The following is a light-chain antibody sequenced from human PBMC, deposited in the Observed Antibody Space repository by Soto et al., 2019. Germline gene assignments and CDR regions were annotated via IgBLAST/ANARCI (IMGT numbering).Light chain of an antibody. J-gene: IGKJ4*01. CDR2: AAS. V-gene: IGKV1-9*01. CDR3: PQLESYPST. Sequence: IQLTHSPSSLSAYVRYRLTLTFLASQGIHTFLAWYQQKPGKAPKLLIYAASTLQSGVPSRFSGSGSGTDFTLTISSLQAEDFATYYCPQLESYPSTFGGGTKVDIK. CDR1: QGIHTF.